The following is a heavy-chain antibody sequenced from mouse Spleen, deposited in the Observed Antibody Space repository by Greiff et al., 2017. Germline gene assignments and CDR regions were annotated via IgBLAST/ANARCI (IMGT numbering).Heavy chain of an antibody. CDR1: GFTFSSFG. D-gene: IGHD2-1*01. CDR2: ISSGSSTI. J-gene: IGHJ4*01. Sequence: EVMLVESGGGLVQPGGSRKLSCAASGFTFSSFGMHWVRQAPEKGLEWVAYISSGSSTIYYADTVKGRFTISRDNPKNTLFLQMTSLRSEDTAMYYCAMGFGGYGNLYAMDYWGQGTSVTVSS. V-gene: IGHV5-17*02. CDR3: AMGFGGYGNLYAMDY.